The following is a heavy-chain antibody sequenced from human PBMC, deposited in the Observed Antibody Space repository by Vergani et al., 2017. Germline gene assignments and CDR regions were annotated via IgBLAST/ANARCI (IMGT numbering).Heavy chain of an antibody. V-gene: IGHV4-59*08. D-gene: IGHD3-10*01. CDR3: ARMGVRGVIPIDY. CDR2: IHYSGST. J-gene: IGHJ4*02. CDR1: FASIRNLY. Sequence: QVQLQESGPGLVKSSETLSLTCSVSFASIRNLYCNWIRQPPGKGLEWIGSIHYSGSTYYNPSLKSRVTISVDTSKNQFSLKLSSVTAADTAVYYCARMGVRGVIPIDYWGQGTLVTVSS.